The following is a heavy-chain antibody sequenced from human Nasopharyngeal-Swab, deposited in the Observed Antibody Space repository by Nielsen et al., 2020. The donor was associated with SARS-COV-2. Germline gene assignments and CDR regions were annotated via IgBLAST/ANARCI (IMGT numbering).Heavy chain of an antibody. V-gene: IGHV3-74*01. J-gene: IGHJ6*03. D-gene: IGHD4-11*01. CDR3: ARDGPTVTRPIYNYMDV. Sequence: WIRQPPGKGLVWVSRINSDGSTISYADSMKGRFTISRDNAKNTLHLQMNSLRAEDTAVYYCARDGPTVTRPIYNYMDVWGKGTTVTVSS. CDR2: INSDGSTI.